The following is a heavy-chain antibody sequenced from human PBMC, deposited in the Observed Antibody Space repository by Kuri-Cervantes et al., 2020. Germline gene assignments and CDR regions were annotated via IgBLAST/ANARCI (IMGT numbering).Heavy chain of an antibody. Sequence: ASVKVSCKASGGTFSSYAISWVRRAPGQGLEWMGIISPSDGSTSYAQKFQGRITMTRDTSTSTVYMELSSLRSEDTAVYYCASRYRCSGGSCYDAFDIWGRGTKVTVSS. V-gene: IGHV1-46*01. CDR3: ASRYRCSGGSCYDAFDI. D-gene: IGHD2-15*01. CDR2: ISPSDGST. J-gene: IGHJ3*02. CDR1: GGTFSSYA.